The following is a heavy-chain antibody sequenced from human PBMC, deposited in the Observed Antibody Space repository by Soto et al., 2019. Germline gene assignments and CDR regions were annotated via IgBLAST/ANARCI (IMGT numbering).Heavy chain of an antibody. CDR1: GLIFSNYA. V-gene: IGHV3-23*01. CDR2: ISSSGGST. CDR3: AKGGGTSTRWFDP. J-gene: IGHJ5*02. D-gene: IGHD2-15*01. Sequence: GSLRLSCAASGLIFSNYAMSWVRQAPGKGLEWVSSISSSGGSTDYADSVKGRFTISRDNSKNTLYLQMNSLRAEDTAVYYCAKGGGTSTRWFDPWGQGTLVTVSS.